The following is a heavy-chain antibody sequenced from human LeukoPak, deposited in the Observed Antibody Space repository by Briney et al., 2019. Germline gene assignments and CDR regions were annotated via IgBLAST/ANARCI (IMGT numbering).Heavy chain of an antibody. CDR3: AREGTVFDI. V-gene: IGHV3-7*01. CDR2: MRQDGSDK. Sequence: GGSLRLSCAASGFTFSNHIISWVRQAPGKGLEWVANMRQDGSDKYYVDFVKGRFTISRDNAKNSLYLQMNSLRAEDTAVYYCAREGTVFDIWGQGTMVTVSS. CDR1: GFTFSNHI. D-gene: IGHD3/OR15-3a*01. J-gene: IGHJ3*02.